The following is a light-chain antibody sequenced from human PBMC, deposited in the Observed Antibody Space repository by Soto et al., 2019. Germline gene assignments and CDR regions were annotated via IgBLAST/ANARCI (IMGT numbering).Light chain of an antibody. J-gene: IGKJ5*01. CDR1: QSVTSSY. CDR2: GAS. CDR3: QQYGSSLSVT. Sequence: EIVLTQSPGTLSLSPGERATLSCRASQSVTSSYLAWYQQKPGQAPRLLIYGASSRATGIPDRFSGSGSGTDFTLTISRLEPKDFAVYYCQQYGSSLSVTFGKGTRREIK. V-gene: IGKV3-20*01.